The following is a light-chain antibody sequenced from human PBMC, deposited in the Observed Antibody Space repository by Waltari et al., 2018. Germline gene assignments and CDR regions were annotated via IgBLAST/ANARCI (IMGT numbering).Light chain of an antibody. Sequence: DIQMTQSPSTLSASVGDRVTITCRASQSIRSSLAWYQQKPGKAPKFLIYEASSLESGVPSRFNGSGSGTEFTLTISSLQPEDLATYYCLQTYSTLMFSFGPGTKVDL. V-gene: IGKV1-5*03. CDR2: EAS. CDR3: LQTYSTLMFS. J-gene: IGKJ3*01. CDR1: QSIRSS.